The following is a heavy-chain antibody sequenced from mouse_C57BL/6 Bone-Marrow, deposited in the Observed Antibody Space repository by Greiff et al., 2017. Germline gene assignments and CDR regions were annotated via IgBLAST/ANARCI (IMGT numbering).Heavy chain of an antibody. CDR2: INPSTGGT. CDR3: ARYYYGSTFFDY. D-gene: IGHD1-1*01. Sequence: VQLQQSGPELVKPGASVKISCKASGYSFTGYYMNWVKQSPEKSLEWIGEINPSTGGTTYNQKFKAKATLTVDKSSSTAYMQLKRLTSEDSAVYYCARYYYGSTFFDYWGQGTTLTVSS. CDR1: GYSFTGYY. V-gene: IGHV1-42*01. J-gene: IGHJ2*01.